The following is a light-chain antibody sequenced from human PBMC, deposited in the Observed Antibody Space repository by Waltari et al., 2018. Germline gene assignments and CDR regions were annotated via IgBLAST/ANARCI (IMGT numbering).Light chain of an antibody. CDR1: SNHVGAYAY. J-gene: IGLJ2*01. CDR3: SSYAGTDNFVV. V-gene: IGLV2-8*01. CDR2: EVN. Sequence: HSALTHPPSASGSPGQSVTISCTGTSNHVGAYAYVSWYQHPPDKAPKLIIFEVNKWPSGVPDRFSGSKSGNTASLTVSGLQAEDEADYYCSSYAGTDNFVVFGGGTKLTVL.